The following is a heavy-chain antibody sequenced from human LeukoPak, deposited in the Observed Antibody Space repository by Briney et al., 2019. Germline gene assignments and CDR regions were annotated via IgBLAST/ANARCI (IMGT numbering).Heavy chain of an antibody. J-gene: IGHJ6*02. Sequence: GASVKVSCKASGDSFSNYGFTWVRQAPGQGLEWMGWISADSGNSHYAQNFQDRVTMTTDRSASTGYLELRSLRSDDTAVYYCASGSYLWGGMDVWGQGTTVTVSS. D-gene: IGHD1-26*01. CDR2: ISADSGNS. V-gene: IGHV1-18*01. CDR1: GDSFSNYG. CDR3: ASGSYLWGGMDV.